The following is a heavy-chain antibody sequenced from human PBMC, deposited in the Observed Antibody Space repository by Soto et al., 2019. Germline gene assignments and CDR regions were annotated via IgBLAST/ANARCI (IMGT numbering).Heavy chain of an antibody. Sequence: QVQLVQSGAEVKKPGASVKLSCKASGYSFTTHYLHWVRQGPGQGLEWMGIIIPSWDATSYAQNIQDRVNMTSDTSTSTVYMELSSLTYADTAVYYCARKAGYSSGWYEDAFDIWGQGTMVTVSS. J-gene: IGHJ3*02. CDR2: IIPSWDAT. CDR1: GYSFTTHY. CDR3: ARKAGYSSGWYEDAFDI. D-gene: IGHD6-19*01. V-gene: IGHV1-46*01.